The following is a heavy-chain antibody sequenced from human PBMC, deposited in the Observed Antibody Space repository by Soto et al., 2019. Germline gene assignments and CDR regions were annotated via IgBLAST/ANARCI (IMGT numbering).Heavy chain of an antibody. CDR2: IRSMTDGGTT. V-gene: IGHV3-15*01. CDR3: STGLSGY. J-gene: IGHJ1*01. CDR1: GFTVTSAW. Sequence: PGGSLRLSCAASGFTVTSAWMTWVRQAPGKGLEWVGRIRSMTDGGTTDYAAPVKGRFTISRDDSTNTLYLHMNSLKTEDTAVYYCSTGLSGYWGQGTLVTVSS. D-gene: IGHD3-22*01.